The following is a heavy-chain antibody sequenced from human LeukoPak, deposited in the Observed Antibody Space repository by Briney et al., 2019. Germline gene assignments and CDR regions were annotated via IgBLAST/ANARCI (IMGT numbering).Heavy chain of an antibody. Sequence: SETLSLTCTVSGYSISSGYYWGWIRQPPGQGLEWIGSIYHSGSTYYNPSLKSRVTISVDTSKNQFSLKLSSVTAADTAVYYCARGRDMATSGFDYWGQGTLVTVSS. CDR2: IYHSGST. CDR3: ARGRDMATSGFDY. CDR1: GYSISSGYY. V-gene: IGHV4-38-2*02. D-gene: IGHD5-24*01. J-gene: IGHJ4*02.